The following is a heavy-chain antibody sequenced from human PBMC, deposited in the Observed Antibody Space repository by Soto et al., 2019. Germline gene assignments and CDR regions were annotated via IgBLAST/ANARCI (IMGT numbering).Heavy chain of an antibody. D-gene: IGHD2-15*01. J-gene: IGHJ5*02. CDR3: AREYCSGGSCYSGSIGFDP. CDR2: IYYSGST. V-gene: IGHV4-31*03. Sequence: SETLSLTCTVSGGSTSSGGYYWSWIRQHPGKGLEWIGYIYYSGSTYYNPSLKSRVTISVDTSKNQFSLKLSSVTAADTAVYYCAREYCSGGSCYSGSIGFDPWGQGTLVTVSS. CDR1: GGSTSSGGYY.